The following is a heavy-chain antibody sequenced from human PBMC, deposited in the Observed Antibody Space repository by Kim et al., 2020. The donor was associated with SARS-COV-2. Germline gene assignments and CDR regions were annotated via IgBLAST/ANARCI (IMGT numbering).Heavy chain of an antibody. CDR3: ARVYYYDSSGPTYYFDY. J-gene: IGHJ4*02. V-gene: IGHV4-34*01. D-gene: IGHD3-22*01. CDR2: INHSGST. CDR1: GGSFSGYY. Sequence: SETLSLTCAVYGGSFSGYYWSWIRQPPGKGLEWIGEINHSGSTNYNPSLKSRVTISVDTSKNQFSLKLSSVTAADTAVYYCARVYYYDSSGPTYYFDYWGQGTLVTVSS.